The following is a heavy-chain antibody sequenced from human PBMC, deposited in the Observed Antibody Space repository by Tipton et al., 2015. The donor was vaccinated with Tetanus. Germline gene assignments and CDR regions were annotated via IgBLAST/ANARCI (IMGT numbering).Heavy chain of an antibody. CDR1: GGSISSYY. CDR2: IYYSGCT. J-gene: IGHJ5*02. CDR3: ARGGRYDYGVQGWFDP. V-gene: IGHV4-59*01. Sequence: TLSLTCTVSGGSISSYYWSWIRQPPGKGLEWIGYIYYSGCTNYNPSLKSRVTISEDTSKNQFSLKLSSVTAADTAVYYCARGGRYDYGVQGWFDPWGQGTLVTVSS. D-gene: IGHD4-17*01.